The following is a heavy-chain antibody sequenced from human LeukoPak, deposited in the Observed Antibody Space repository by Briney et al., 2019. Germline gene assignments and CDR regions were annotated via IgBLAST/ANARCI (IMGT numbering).Heavy chain of an antibody. V-gene: IGHV4-34*01. J-gene: IGHJ4*02. D-gene: IGHD3-22*01. CDR3: ARVSYYDSSGNRGAFDY. Sequence: NPSQTLSLTCAVYAGSFSGYYWSCIRQPPGKGLDWIGEINHSGSTNYNPSLKSRVTISVDTSKNQFALKLSSVTAADTAVYYCARVSYYDSSGNRGAFDYWGQGTLVTVSS. CDR2: INHSGST. CDR1: AGSFSGYY.